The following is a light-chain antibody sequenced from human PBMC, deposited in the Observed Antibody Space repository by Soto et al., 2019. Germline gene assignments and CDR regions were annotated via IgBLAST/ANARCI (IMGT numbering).Light chain of an antibody. CDR3: SSYTTSSTVI. CDR2: DVN. CDR1: TSDVGAFNY. J-gene: IGLJ2*01. Sequence: QSALTQPASVSGSPGQSIAISCTGTTSDVGAFNYVSWYQQHPGKAPKLVIRDVNNRPSGVSDRFYGSKSGNSASLTISGLQADDEADYYCSSYTTSSTVIFGGGTKLTVL. V-gene: IGLV2-14*01.